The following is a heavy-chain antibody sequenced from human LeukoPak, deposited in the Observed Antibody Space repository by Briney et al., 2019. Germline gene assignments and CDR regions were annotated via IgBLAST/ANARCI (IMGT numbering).Heavy chain of an antibody. CDR1: GYTFTSYG. Sequence: ASVKVSCKASGYTFTSYGISWVRQAPGQGLEWMGWISAYNGNTNYAQKLQGRVTMTTDTSTSTAYMELSSLRSEDTAVYYCARGHGRARGSYYRAFDYWGQGTLVTVSS. V-gene: IGHV1-18*01. D-gene: IGHD1-26*01. CDR3: ARGHGRARGSYYRAFDY. J-gene: IGHJ4*02. CDR2: ISAYNGNT.